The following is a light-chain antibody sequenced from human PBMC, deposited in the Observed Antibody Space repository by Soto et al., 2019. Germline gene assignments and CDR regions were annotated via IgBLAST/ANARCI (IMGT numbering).Light chain of an antibody. V-gene: IGKV3-20*01. CDR2: GAS. CDR3: QQYGSSPYT. J-gene: IGKJ2*01. CDR1: QSVSSSN. Sequence: EIVLTQSPGTLSLSPGERATLSCRASQSVSSSNLAWYQQKPGQAPRLLMYGASSRATGIPGRFSGSGSGTDFTLTISRLEPEDFAVYYCQQYGSSPYTFGQGTKLEIK.